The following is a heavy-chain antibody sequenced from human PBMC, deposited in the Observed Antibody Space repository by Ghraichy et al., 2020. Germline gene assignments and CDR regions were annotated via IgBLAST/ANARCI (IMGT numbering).Heavy chain of an antibody. CDR1: GGSFSHYY. D-gene: IGHD1-26*01. V-gene: IGHV4-34*01. CDR3: VRAKHTGNYYYYYGMDV. Sequence: SETLSLTCAVYGGSFSHYYWSWIRQPPGKGLEWIGEINHSGSTNYNPSLKSRVTISVDTSKNQFSLKLTSVTAADTAVYYCVRAKHTGNYYYYYGMDVWGQGTTVTVSS. CDR2: INHSGST. J-gene: IGHJ6*02.